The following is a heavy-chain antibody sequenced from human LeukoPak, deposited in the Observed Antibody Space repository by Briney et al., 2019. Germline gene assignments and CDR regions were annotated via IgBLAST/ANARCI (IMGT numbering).Heavy chain of an antibody. D-gene: IGHD4-23*01. Sequence: ASVKLSCKSSKNTFTNYYMYWVRQAPGQGLEWLGLINPNCGRTTYAKNFQDRVTMTRDTSTTTVYLELSSLRSEDTAVYYCARDMSTRVTPISYAIDVWGQGAMVTVSS. J-gene: IGHJ3*01. V-gene: IGHV1-46*01. CDR1: KNTFTNYY. CDR2: INPNCGRT. CDR3: ARDMSTRVTPISYAIDV.